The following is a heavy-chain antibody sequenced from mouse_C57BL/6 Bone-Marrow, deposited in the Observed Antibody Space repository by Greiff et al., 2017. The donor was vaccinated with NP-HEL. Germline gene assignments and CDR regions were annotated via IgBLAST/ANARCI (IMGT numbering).Heavy chain of an antibody. D-gene: IGHD1-1*01. CDR2: IDPENGDT. CDR1: GFNIKDDY. Sequence: EVQLQESGAELVRPGASVKLSCTASGFNIKDDYMHWVKQRPEQGLEWIGWIDPENGDTEYASKFQGKATLTVDTSSSTAYMQLSSLTSEDSAVYYCASTTVKAYWGQGTLVTVSA. J-gene: IGHJ3*01. CDR3: ASTTVKAY. V-gene: IGHV14-4*01.